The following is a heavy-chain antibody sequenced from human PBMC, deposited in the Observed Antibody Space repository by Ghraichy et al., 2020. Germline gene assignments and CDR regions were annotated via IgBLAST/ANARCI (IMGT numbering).Heavy chain of an antibody. V-gene: IGHV4-59*01. CDR3: ARDVGGSYGYSYYGRDV. J-gene: IGHJ6*02. CDR1: GGSISSYY. CDR2: IYYSGRT. Sequence: SQTLSLTCTVSGGSISSYYWSWIRQPPGKGLEWIGYIYYSGRTNYNPSLKIRVTISVYTYKNQFSLKLSSVTAADTAVYYCARDVGGSYGYSYYGRDVWGQGTTVTVSS. D-gene: IGHD5-18*01.